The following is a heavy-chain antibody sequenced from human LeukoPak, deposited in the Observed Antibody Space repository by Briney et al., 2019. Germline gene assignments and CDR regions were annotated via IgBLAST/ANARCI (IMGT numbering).Heavy chain of an antibody. J-gene: IGHJ4*02. Sequence: GGSLRLSCAASGFTFSSYWMHWVRQAPGKGLEWVSAISGSGGSTYYADSVKGRFTISRDNSKNTLYLQMNSLRAEDTAVYYCATNPIVVVGATQGWGQGTLVTVSS. V-gene: IGHV3-23*01. CDR3: ATNPIVVVGATQG. D-gene: IGHD2-15*01. CDR1: GFTFSSYW. CDR2: ISGSGGST.